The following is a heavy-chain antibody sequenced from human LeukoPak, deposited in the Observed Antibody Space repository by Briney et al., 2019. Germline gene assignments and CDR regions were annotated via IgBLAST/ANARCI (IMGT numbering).Heavy chain of an antibody. CDR2: ISGSGGST. V-gene: IGHV3-23*01. D-gene: IGHD5-18*01. CDR1: GFTFSNYD. CDR3: ARRNTAIVNDY. Sequence: GGSLRLSCAASGFTFSNYDMSWFSQAPGRGLEWVSTISGSGGSTYYADAVKGRFTISRDNSKNTLYLQVNSLRAEDTAIHYCARRNTAIVNDYWGQGTLVTVSS. J-gene: IGHJ4*02.